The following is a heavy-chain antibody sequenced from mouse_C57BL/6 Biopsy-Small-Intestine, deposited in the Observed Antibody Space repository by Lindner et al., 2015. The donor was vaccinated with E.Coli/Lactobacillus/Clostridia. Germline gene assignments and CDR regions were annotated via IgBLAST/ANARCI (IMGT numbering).Heavy chain of an antibody. CDR1: GYSFIDYF. Sequence: VQLQESGPELVKPGASMKISCKASGYSFIDYFMNWVKQSHGKSLEWIGRINPYNGDTFYNQKFKSKATLTVDKSSSTAYMELHSLTSEDSAVYYCARITYLGWWGQGTTLTVSS. J-gene: IGHJ2*01. CDR3: ARITYLGW. V-gene: IGHV1-37*01. D-gene: IGHD5-1*01. CDR2: INPYNGDT.